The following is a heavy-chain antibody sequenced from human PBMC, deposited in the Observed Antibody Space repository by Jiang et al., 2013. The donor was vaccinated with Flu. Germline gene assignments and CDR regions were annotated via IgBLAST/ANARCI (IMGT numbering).Heavy chain of an antibody. CDR1: IHLENYA. CDR2: VNWNSAEM. CDR3: VKDISTGYDPYEYYYNYGMDF. V-gene: IGHV3-9*01. J-gene: IGHJ6*02. Sequence: QLLTSGEAWSAWQVPETLLCDLWIHLENYAMHWVRQTPVKGLEWLSTVNWNSAEMIYADSVKGRFAISRDNAKRSVFLQMNSLRVEDSALYFCVKDISTGYDPYEYYYNYGMDFWGQGTTVIVSS. D-gene: IGHD5-12*01.